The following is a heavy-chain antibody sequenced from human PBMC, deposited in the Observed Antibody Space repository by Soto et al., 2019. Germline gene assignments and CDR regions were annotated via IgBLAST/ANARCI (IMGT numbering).Heavy chain of an antibody. J-gene: IGHJ4*02. Sequence: LRLSCAASGFTFSSYGMHWVRQAPGKGLEWVAVISYDGSNKYYADSVKGRFTISRDNSKNTLYLQMSSLRAEDTAVYYCAKVDDILTGPFDYWGQGTLVTVS. CDR1: GFTFSSYG. CDR2: ISYDGSNK. D-gene: IGHD3-9*01. CDR3: AKVDDILTGPFDY. V-gene: IGHV3-30*18.